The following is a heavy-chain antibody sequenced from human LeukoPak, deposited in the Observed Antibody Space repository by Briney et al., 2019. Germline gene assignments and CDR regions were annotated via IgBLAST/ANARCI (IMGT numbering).Heavy chain of an antibody. J-gene: IGHJ4*02. CDR1: GGSISSGGYY. CDR2: INHSGST. D-gene: IGHD6-13*01. Sequence: PSETLSLTCTVSGGSISSGGYYWSWIRQPPGKGLEWIGEINHSGSTNYNPSLKSRVTISVDTSKNQFSLKLSSVTAADTAVYYCAVPRGFRHSSSWYRSGPFDYWGQGTLVTVSS. V-gene: IGHV4-39*07. CDR3: AVPRGFRHSSSWYRSGPFDY.